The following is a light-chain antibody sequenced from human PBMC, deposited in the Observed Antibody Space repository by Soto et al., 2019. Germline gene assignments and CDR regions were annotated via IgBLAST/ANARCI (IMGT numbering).Light chain of an antibody. J-gene: IGKJ1*01. V-gene: IGKV3-11*01. CDR3: QQRSNWPRT. CDR2: DAS. Sequence: DIVLTQSPATLSLSPGERATLSGRASQSVSSYFAWYQQKPGKAPRLXIYDASNRATGIPARFSGSGSGTDFTLTISSLQPEDFAVYYCQQRSNWPRTFGRGTKVDIK. CDR1: QSVSSY.